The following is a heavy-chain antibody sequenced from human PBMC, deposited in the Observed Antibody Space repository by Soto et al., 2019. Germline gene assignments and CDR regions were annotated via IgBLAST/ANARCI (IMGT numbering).Heavy chain of an antibody. CDR3: AMSKYSYGYSFDY. V-gene: IGHV5-10-1*01. Sequence: GESLKISCQGSGHSFTSYWISWVRQMPGKGLEWMGRIDPSNSYSVYRPSFEGHVTISADKSIGTAYLQWSSLQASDTAMYYRAMSKYSYGYSFDYWGQGTLVTVSS. CDR1: GHSFTSYW. J-gene: IGHJ4*02. CDR2: IDPSNSYS. D-gene: IGHD5-18*01.